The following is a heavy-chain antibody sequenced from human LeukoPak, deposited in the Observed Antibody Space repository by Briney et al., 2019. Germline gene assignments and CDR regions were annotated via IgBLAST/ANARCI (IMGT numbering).Heavy chain of an antibody. J-gene: IGHJ6*02. CDR1: GFTFSSYG. CDR2: IRYDGSNK. V-gene: IGHV3-30*02. Sequence: GGSLRLSCAASGFTFSSYGMHWVRQAPGKGLEWVAFIRYDGSNKYYADSVKGRFTISRDNARNSLYLQMNSLRAEDTAVYYCARYYYYYYGMDVWGQGTTVTVSS. CDR3: ARYYYYYYGMDV.